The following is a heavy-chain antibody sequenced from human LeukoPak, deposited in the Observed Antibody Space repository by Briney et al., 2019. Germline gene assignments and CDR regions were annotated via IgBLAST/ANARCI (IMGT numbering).Heavy chain of an antibody. V-gene: IGHV3-23*01. CDR3: ARDRGSITMVRGVNYY. D-gene: IGHD3-10*01. Sequence: SGGSLRLSCAASGFTFSSYAMSWVRQAPGKGLEWVSAIIGSGGSTYYADSVKGRFTISRDNAKNSLFLQMNSLRAEDTAVYYCARDRGSITMVRGVNYYWGQGTLVTVSS. CDR2: IIGSGGST. CDR1: GFTFSSYA. J-gene: IGHJ4*02.